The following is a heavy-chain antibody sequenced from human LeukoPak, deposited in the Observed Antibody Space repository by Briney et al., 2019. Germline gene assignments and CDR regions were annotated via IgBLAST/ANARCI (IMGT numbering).Heavy chain of an antibody. CDR3: PRVLYSGYDGCWFDP. CDR1: GGSISSSSYY. D-gene: IGHD5-12*01. V-gene: IGHV4-39*01. Sequence: SETLSLTCTVSGGSISSSSYYWGWIRQPPGKGLEWIGSIYYSGSTYYNPSLKSRVTTSVDTSKNQFSLKLSSVTAADTAVYYCPRVLYSGYDGCWFDPWGQGTLVTVSS. CDR2: IYYSGST. J-gene: IGHJ5*02.